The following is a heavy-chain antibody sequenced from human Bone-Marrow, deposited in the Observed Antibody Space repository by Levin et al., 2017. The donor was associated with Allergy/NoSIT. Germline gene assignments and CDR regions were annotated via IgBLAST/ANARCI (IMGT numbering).Heavy chain of an antibody. CDR3: ARHPGDHWGGDSCYSGAWFFDL. D-gene: IGHD2-21*01. CDR2: IFHSGTT. CDR1: GGSITSSKYS. J-gene: IGHJ2*01. V-gene: IGHV4-39*01. Sequence: PSETLSLTCTVSGGSITSSKYSWGWVRQPPGTGLEWLASIFHSGTTSYNPSLKSRLTISVDASQNQFSLRLSSVTAADTAGLYCARHPGDHWGGDSCYSGAWFFDLWGRGALVTVSS.